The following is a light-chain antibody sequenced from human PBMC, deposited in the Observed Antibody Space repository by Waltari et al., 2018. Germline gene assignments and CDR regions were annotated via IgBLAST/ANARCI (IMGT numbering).Light chain of an antibody. CDR3: QQYHNWPYT. CDR1: QSLSTN. CDR2: GAS. Sequence: EILMTQSPATLSVSPGERATLSCRARQSLSTNLAWYQQPPGQAPRLLICGASTRATGVPARFSGSRSGTEFTLIISSLQSEDFALYYCQQYHNWPYTFGQGTKLEIK. V-gene: IGKV3-15*01. J-gene: IGKJ2*01.